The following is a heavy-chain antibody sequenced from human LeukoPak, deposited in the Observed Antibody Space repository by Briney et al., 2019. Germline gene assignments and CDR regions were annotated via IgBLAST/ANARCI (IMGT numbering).Heavy chain of an antibody. CDR3: ARDATADL. D-gene: IGHD2-21*02. V-gene: IGHV3-66*01. CDR1: VFTVSNNY. J-gene: IGHJ2*01. Sequence: PGGSLRLSCVASVFTVSNNYMSWVRQAPGKGLEWVSIIYRGGGTSYADSVKSRFTICRDNAKNTFYLQMNSLRPEDTAVYHCARDATADLWGRGPLLTVP. CDR2: IYRGGGT.